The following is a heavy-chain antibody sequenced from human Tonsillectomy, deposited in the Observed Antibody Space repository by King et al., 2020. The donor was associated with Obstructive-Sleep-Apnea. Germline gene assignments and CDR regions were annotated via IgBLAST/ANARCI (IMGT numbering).Heavy chain of an antibody. CDR3: VKDYNGYYFDY. J-gene: IGHJ4*02. D-gene: IGHD2-8*01. Sequence: VQLVESGGGVVQPGRSLRLSCAASGYTFSNYAMYWVRQDPGKGLEWVAVISYDGSNKNYADSVKGRFTISRDNSKNTLYLQMNSLRAEDTAVYYCVKDYNGYYFDYWGQGTLVTVSS. V-gene: IGHV3-30*18. CDR2: ISYDGSNK. CDR1: GYTFSNYA.